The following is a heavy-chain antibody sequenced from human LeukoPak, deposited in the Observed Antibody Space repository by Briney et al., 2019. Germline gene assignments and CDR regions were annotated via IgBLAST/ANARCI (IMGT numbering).Heavy chain of an antibody. CDR1: GYTFTSYD. J-gene: IGHJ6*03. CDR3: ARLVVSVGYYYYYYMDV. Sequence: ASVKVSCKASGYTFTSYDINWVRQATGQGLEWMGWMNPNSGNTGYAQKFQGRVTMTRNTSISTAYMELSSLRSEDTAVYYCARLVVSVGYYYYYYMDVWGKGTTVTISS. CDR2: MNPNSGNT. V-gene: IGHV1-8*01. D-gene: IGHD2-15*01.